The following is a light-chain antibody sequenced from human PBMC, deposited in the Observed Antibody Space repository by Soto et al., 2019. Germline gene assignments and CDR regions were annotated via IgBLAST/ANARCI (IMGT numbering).Light chain of an antibody. Sequence: DVVMTQTPLSLSVAPGQPASISCKSSQSLLHITGETFLFWYLQNPGQSPQLLIYEVSTRVSVVPDRFRVSGSGTDFTLDNSRVETNAGGIYYCMQSTQLPPTFGQGTRL. CDR3: MQSTQLPPT. CDR2: EVS. J-gene: IGKJ5*01. V-gene: IGKV2D-29*02. CDR1: QSLLHITGETF.